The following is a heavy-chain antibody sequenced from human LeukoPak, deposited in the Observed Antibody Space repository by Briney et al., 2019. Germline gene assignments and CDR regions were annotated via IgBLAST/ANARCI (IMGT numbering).Heavy chain of an antibody. CDR1: GGTFSSYA. J-gene: IGHJ4*02. Sequence: SVKVSCKASGGTFSSYAISWVRQAPGQGLEWMGGIIPIFGTADYAQKFQGRVTITADESTSTAYMELSSLRSEDTAVYYCARDYDYGGYYFDYWGQGTLVTVSS. CDR2: IIPIFGTA. CDR3: ARDYDYGGYYFDY. D-gene: IGHD4-17*01. V-gene: IGHV1-69*13.